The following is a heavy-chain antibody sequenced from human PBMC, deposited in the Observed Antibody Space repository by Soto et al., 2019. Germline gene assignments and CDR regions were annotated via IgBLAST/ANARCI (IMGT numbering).Heavy chain of an antibody. V-gene: IGHV3-48*01. CDR1: GLSLSNYN. D-gene: IGHD5-18*01. CDR2: ISASGSRI. CDR3: ARDGPLPHVDTTMGDAFEI. J-gene: IGHJ3*02. Sequence: EEQLVESGGGLVHPGGSLRLSCVASGLSLSNYNMNWVRQALGKGLEWISYISASGSRIYYADSVKGRFTISRDNSQNTLYLHMNSLRVEDTAVYYCARDGPLPHVDTTMGDAFEIWGQGTMVTVSS.